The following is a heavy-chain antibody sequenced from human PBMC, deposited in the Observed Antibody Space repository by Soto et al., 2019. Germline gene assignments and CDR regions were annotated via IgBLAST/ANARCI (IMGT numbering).Heavy chain of an antibody. D-gene: IGHD2-2*01. J-gene: IGHJ5*02. CDR3: ARDLGFCSSPSCFPYFGP. V-gene: IGHV4-59*01. CDR1: GGSITSYY. CDR2: IYYSGTP. Sequence: SETLSLTCTVSGGSITSYYWSWIRQPPGKGLEWIGYIYYSGTPNYNPSLKTRVTISVDTPKNQFSLKLTSVTAADTAVYYCARDLGFCSSPSCFPYFGPWGQGTLVTVSS.